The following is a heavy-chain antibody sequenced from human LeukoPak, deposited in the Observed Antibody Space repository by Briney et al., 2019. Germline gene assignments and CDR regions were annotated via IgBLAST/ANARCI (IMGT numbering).Heavy chain of an antibody. J-gene: IGHJ5*02. CDR1: GYTFTSYY. Sequence: ASVQVSCQASGYTFTSYYMHWVRQAPGQGLEWMGRINPNSGGTNYAQKFQGRVTMTRETSISTVYMELSRLRSDDTAVYYCARAPIVGATNWFAPWGQGTLVTVSS. CDR2: INPNSGGT. CDR3: ARAPIVGATNWFAP. V-gene: IGHV1-2*06. D-gene: IGHD1-26*01.